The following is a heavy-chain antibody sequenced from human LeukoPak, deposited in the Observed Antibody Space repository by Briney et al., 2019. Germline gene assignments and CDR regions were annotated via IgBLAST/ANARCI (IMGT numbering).Heavy chain of an antibody. V-gene: IGHV4-38-2*02. CDR1: GYSISSGYY. CDR2: IYHSGST. CDR3: ARDSSYYGSGSYYNQGWFDP. J-gene: IGHJ5*02. Sequence: KPSETLSLTCAVSGYSISSGYYWGWIRQPPGKGLERIGSIYHSGSTYYNPSLKSRVTISVDTSKNQFSLKLSSVTAADTAVYYCARDSSYYGSGSYYNQGWFDPWGQGTLVTVSS. D-gene: IGHD3-10*01.